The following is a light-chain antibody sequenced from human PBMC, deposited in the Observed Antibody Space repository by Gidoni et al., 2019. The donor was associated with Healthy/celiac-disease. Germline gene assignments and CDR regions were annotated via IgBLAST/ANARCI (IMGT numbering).Light chain of an antibody. CDR2: GAS. Sequence: EIVITQSPATLSVSPGERATPSCRASQSVSSNLAWYQQKPGQAPRLLIYGASTRATGSPARFSGSGSGTEFTLTISSLQSEDFAVYYCQQYNNWPPITFGQGTRLEIK. CDR3: QQYNNWPPIT. J-gene: IGKJ5*01. V-gene: IGKV3-15*01. CDR1: QSVSSN.